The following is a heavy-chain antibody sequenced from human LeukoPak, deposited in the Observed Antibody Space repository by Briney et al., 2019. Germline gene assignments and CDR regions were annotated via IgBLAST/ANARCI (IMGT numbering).Heavy chain of an antibody. CDR3: AKDRDGDYARDAFDI. Sequence: GGSLRLSCAASGFTFSSYAMSWVRQAPGKGLEWVPAISGSGGSTYYADSVKGRFTISRDNSKNTLYLQMNGLRAEDTAVYYCAKDRDGDYARDAFDIWGQGTMVTVSS. D-gene: IGHD4-17*01. J-gene: IGHJ3*02. CDR1: GFTFSSYA. V-gene: IGHV3-23*01. CDR2: ISGSGGST.